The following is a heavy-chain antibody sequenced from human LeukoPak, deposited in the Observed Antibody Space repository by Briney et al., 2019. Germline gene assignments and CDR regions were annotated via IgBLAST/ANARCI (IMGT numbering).Heavy chain of an antibody. J-gene: IGHJ4*02. Sequence: GSLRLSCAASGFTFSSYAMRWVRQAPGKGLEWVSTISGSGGNTYYADSVKGRFTISRDNSKNTLYLQMNSLRAEDTAVYYCARITGRGYFDCWGQGTVVTVSS. CDR2: ISGSGGNT. D-gene: IGHD3-10*01. CDR1: GFTFSSYA. CDR3: ARITGRGYFDC. V-gene: IGHV3-23*01.